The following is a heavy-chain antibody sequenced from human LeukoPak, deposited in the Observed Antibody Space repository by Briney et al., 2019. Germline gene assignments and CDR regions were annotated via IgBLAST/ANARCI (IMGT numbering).Heavy chain of an antibody. CDR1: GFTFSSYS. CDR2: NSSSSSYI. J-gene: IGHJ6*02. Sequence: PGGSLRLSCAASGFTFSSYSMNWVRQAPGKELEWVSSNSSSSSYIYYAHSVKGRFTISRDNAKNSLYLQMNSLRAEDTAVYYCARGSVAGNYYYYGMDVWGQGTTVTVSS. D-gene: IGHD6-19*01. V-gene: IGHV3-21*01. CDR3: ARGSVAGNYYYYGMDV.